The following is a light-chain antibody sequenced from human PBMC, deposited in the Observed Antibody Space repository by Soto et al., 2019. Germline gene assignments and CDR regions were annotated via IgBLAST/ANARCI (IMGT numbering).Light chain of an antibody. V-gene: IGLV1-51*01. Sequence: QSVLTQPPSVSAAPGQKVTISCSGSSSNIGKNYVSWYQQLPGTAPKLLIYDNNKRPSGIPDRFSGSKSGTSATLGITGLQTGDEADYYCGTWDSSLTAGVFGTGTKV. J-gene: IGLJ1*01. CDR1: SSNIGKNY. CDR3: GTWDSSLTAGV. CDR2: DNN.